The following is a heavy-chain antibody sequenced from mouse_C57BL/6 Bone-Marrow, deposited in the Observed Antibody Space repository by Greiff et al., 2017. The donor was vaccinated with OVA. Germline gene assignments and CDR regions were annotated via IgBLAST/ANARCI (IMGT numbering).Heavy chain of an antibody. Sequence: QVQLQQSGAELVKPGASVKISCKASGYAFSSYWMNWVKQRPGQGLEWIGQIYPGDGDTNYNGKFKGKATLTADKSSSKAYMQLSSLTSEDSAVDFCAGYYGSSYKYFDVWGTGTTVTVSS. D-gene: IGHD1-1*01. CDR2: IYPGDGDT. CDR1: GYAFSSYW. J-gene: IGHJ1*03. V-gene: IGHV1-80*01. CDR3: AGYYGSSYKYFDV.